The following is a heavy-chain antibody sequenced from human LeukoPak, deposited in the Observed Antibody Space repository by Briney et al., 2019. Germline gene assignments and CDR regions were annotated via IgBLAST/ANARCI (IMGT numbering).Heavy chain of an antibody. D-gene: IGHD3-10*01. Sequence: QPGGSLRLSCAASGFTFTSYAMSWVRQAPGKGREWVSAISGSGGSTYYADSVRGRFTISRDNSKNTLYLQVNSLRAEDTAVYYCAKDFYGSGFVYYFDYWGQGTLVTVSS. J-gene: IGHJ4*02. CDR2: ISGSGGST. CDR1: GFTFTSYA. V-gene: IGHV3-23*01. CDR3: AKDFYGSGFVYYFDY.